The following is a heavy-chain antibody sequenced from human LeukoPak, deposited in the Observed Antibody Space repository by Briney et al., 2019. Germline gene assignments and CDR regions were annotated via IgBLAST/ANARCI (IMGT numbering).Heavy chain of an antibody. V-gene: IGHV3-74*01. CDR3: ARAKSGAFDI. Sequence: PGGSLRLSCAASGLTFNSYWMHWVRQAPGKGLVWVSRINSDGSSTSYADSVKGRFTISRDNAKNTLYLQMNGLRAEDTAVYYCARAKSGAFDIWGQGTMVIVSS. CDR2: INSDGSST. J-gene: IGHJ3*02. CDR1: GLTFNSYW.